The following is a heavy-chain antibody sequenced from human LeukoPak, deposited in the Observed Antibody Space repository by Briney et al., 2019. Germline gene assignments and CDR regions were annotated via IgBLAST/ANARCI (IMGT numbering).Heavy chain of an antibody. V-gene: IGHV4-38-2*02. CDR2: IYHSGST. J-gene: IGHJ6*03. Sequence: PSETLSLTCTVSGYSISSGYYWGWIRPPPGKGLEWIGSIYHSGSTYYNPSLKSRVTISVDTSKNQFSLKLSSVTAADTAVYYCARVLPRYYYYYMDVWGKGTTVTVSS. CDR1: GYSISSGYY. CDR3: ARVLPRYYYYYMDV.